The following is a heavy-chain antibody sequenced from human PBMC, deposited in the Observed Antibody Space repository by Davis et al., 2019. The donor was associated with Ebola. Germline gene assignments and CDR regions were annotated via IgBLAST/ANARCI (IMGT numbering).Heavy chain of an antibody. CDR2: IYYSGST. J-gene: IGHJ4*02. CDR3: ARGRGRSSSWFLPDHDY. V-gene: IGHV4-39*07. D-gene: IGHD6-13*01. Sequence: MPSETLSLTCTVSGGSISSSSYYWGWIRQPPGKGLEWIGSIYYSGSTYYNPSLKSRVTISVDTSKNQFSLKLSSVTAADTAVYYCARGRGRSSSWFLPDHDYWGQGTLVTVSS. CDR1: GGSISSSSYY.